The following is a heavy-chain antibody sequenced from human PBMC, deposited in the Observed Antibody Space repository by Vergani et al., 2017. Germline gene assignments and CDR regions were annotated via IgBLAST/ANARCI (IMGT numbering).Heavy chain of an antibody. CDR3: ARDWVDYYDSSGYYNWFDP. V-gene: IGHV1-69*09. Sequence: QVQLVQSGAEVKKPGASVKVSCKASGYTFTGYYMHWVRQAPGQGLEWMGRIIPILGIANYAQKFQGRVTITADKSTSTAYMELSSLRSEDTAVYYCARDWVDYYDSSGYYNWFDPWGQGTLVTVSS. D-gene: IGHD3-22*01. CDR2: IIPILGIA. J-gene: IGHJ5*02. CDR1: GYTFTGYY.